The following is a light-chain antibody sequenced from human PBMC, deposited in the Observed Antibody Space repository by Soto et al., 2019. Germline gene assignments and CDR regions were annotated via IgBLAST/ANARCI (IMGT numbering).Light chain of an antibody. J-gene: IGKJ4*01. Sequence: ETVMTQSPATLSLSPGERATLSCRASQSVRSNLAWYQQKPGRAPRLLIYGASTRATGIPARFSGSGSGTDFTLTISSLQPEDFAVYFFQQYNDWPPITFGGGTKVEI. CDR2: GAS. V-gene: IGKV3-15*01. CDR1: QSVRSN. CDR3: QQYNDWPPIT.